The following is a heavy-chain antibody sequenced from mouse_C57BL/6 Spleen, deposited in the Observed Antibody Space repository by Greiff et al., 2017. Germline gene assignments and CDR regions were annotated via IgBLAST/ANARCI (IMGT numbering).Heavy chain of an antibody. CDR1: GFTFSSYG. Sequence: EVMLVESGGDLVKPGGSLKLSCAASGFTFSSYGMSWVRQTPDKRLEWVATISSGGSYTYYPDSVKGRFTISRDNAKNTLYLQMSSLKYEDTAMYYCARQKGLPTFDYWGQGTTLTVSS. D-gene: IGHD5-1*01. V-gene: IGHV5-6*01. J-gene: IGHJ2*01. CDR2: ISSGGSYT. CDR3: ARQKGLPTFDY.